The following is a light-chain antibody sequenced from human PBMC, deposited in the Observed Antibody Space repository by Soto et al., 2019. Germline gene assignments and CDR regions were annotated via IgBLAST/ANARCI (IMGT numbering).Light chain of an antibody. CDR2: AVN. J-gene: IGLJ1*01. CDR1: SSDVGGYDY. V-gene: IGLV2-14*01. Sequence: QSALTQPASVSGSPGQSITISCTGTSSDVGGYDYVSWYQLHPGKAPKLMVFAVNNRPSGVSFRFSGSKSGNTASLTTSGLQAEDEADYFCSSYSISTAYLFGTGTKVTVL. CDR3: SSYSISTAYL.